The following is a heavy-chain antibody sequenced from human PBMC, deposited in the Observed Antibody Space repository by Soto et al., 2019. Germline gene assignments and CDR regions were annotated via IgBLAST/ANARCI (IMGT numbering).Heavy chain of an antibody. J-gene: IGHJ4*02. V-gene: IGHV1-18*01. CDR1: GYTFTNFG. CDR2: ISTYNGNT. D-gene: IGHD2-2*01. Sequence: QVQLVQSGAEVKKPGASVKVSCKASGYTFTNFGINWVRQAPGLGLEWVGWISTYNGNTNYAQKVQGRVTMTTDTSTSTAYMELRSLRSDDTAVYYCARGRYCSSISCSLGVEFDSWGQGTLVTVSS. CDR3: ARGRYCSSISCSLGVEFDS.